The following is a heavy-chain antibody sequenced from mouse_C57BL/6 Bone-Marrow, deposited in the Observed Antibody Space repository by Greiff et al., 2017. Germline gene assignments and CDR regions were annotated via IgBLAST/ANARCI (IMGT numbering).Heavy chain of an antibody. V-gene: IGHV1-55*01. CDR1: GYTFTSYW. CDR3: AREGGYYYGSSWFAY. J-gene: IGHJ3*01. CDR2: IYPGSGST. Sequence: QVQLQQPGAELVKPGASVKMSCKASGYTFTSYWITWVKQRPGQGLAWIGDIYPGSGSTNYNEKFKSKATLTVDTSSSTAYMQLSSLTSEDSAVYYCAREGGYYYGSSWFAYWGQGTLVTVSA. D-gene: IGHD1-1*01.